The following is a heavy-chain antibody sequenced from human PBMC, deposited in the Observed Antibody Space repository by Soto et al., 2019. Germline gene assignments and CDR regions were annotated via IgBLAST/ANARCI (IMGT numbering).Heavy chain of an antibody. J-gene: IGHJ4*02. CDR3: ATQMDYNILSGYRPFDY. V-gene: IGHV3-21*01. CDR1: GFTFSSYS. CDR2: ISSGDIYI. Sequence: GGSLRLSCVGSGFTFSSYSMNWVRQAPGKGLEWVSSISSGDIYIYYADSVRGRFTVSRDNAKSSLYLQMNSLRVEDTAVYYCATQMDYNILSGYRPFDYWGQGTLVTVS. D-gene: IGHD3-9*01.